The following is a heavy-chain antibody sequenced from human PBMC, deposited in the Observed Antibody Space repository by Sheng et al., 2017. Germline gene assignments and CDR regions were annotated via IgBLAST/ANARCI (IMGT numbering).Heavy chain of an antibody. D-gene: IGHD3-10*01. Sequence: QVQLVESGGGVVQPGRSLRLSCAASGFTFSSYGMHWVRQAPGKGLEWVAVIWYDGSNKYYADSVKGRFTISRDNSKNTLYLQMNSLRAEDTAVYYCVPLWFGVNYGMDVWGQGTTVTVSS. CDR2: IWYDGSNK. CDR1: GFTFSSYG. V-gene: IGHV3-33*01. J-gene: IGHJ6*02. CDR3: VPLWFGVNYGMDV.